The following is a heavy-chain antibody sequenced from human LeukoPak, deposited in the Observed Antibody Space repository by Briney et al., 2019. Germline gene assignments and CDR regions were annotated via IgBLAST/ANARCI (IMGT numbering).Heavy chain of an antibody. CDR1: GGSISSGSYY. V-gene: IGHV4-61*09. J-gene: IGHJ4*02. D-gene: IGHD3-22*01. CDR3: AREDYHNSGGYYLDY. Sequence: SQTLSLTCTVSGGSISSGSYYWSWIRQPPGKGLEWIGNIYHSGSTNYSPSLKSRVTISVDTSKNQFSLKLSSVTAADTAVYFCAREDYHNSGGYYLDYWGQGTLVTVSS. CDR2: IYHSGST.